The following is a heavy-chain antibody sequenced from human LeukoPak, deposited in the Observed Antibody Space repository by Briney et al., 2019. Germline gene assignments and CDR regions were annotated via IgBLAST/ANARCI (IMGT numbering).Heavy chain of an antibody. Sequence: PSETLSLTCAVYGGSFSGYYWSWIRQPPGKGLEWIGEINHSGSTNYNPSLKSRVTISVDTSKNQFSLKLSPVTAADTAVYYCARERGRGMDVWGQGTTVTVSS. CDR2: INHSGST. CDR1: GGSFSGYY. CDR3: ARERGRGMDV. V-gene: IGHV4-34*01. J-gene: IGHJ6*02.